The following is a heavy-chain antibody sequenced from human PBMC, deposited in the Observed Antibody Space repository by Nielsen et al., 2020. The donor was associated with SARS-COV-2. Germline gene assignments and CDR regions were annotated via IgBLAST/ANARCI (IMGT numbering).Heavy chain of an antibody. Sequence: GESLKISCEASGFTLSSHGMHWVRQPPGKGLEWVAHMWYHGGDENYADSVRGRFTISRDLSKNTVYLQMSSLRVEDTAVYYCARDLTFGAYWFDPWSQGTPVTVSS. J-gene: IGHJ5*02. CDR1: GFTLSSHG. D-gene: IGHD3/OR15-3a*01. CDR3: ARDLTFGAYWFDP. V-gene: IGHV3-33*01. CDR2: MWYHGGDE.